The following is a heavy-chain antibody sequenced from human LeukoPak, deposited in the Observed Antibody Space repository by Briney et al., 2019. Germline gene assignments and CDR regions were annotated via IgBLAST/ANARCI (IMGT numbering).Heavy chain of an antibody. CDR3: ARGVSSGWSYYYYYMDV. V-gene: IGHV1-8*03. CDR2: MNPNSGNT. J-gene: IGHJ6*03. CDR1: GYTFSGYY. Sequence: ASVKVSCKASGYTFSGYYMHWVRQATGQGLEWMGWMNPNSGNTGYAQKFQGRVTITRNTSIGTAYMELSSLRSEDTAVYYCARGVSSGWSYYYYYMDVWGKGTTVTVSS. D-gene: IGHD6-19*01.